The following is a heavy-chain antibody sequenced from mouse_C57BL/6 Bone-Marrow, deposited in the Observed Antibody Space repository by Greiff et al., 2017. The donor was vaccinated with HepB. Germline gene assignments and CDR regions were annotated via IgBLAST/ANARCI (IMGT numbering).Heavy chain of an antibody. D-gene: IGHD2-3*01. CDR1: GFTFSNYW. CDR2: IRLKSDNYAT. J-gene: IGHJ3*01. CDR3: TIDGYYVAY. Sequence: EVKVVESGGGLVQPGGSMKLSCVASGFTFSNYWMNWVRQSPEKGLEWVAQIRLKSDNYATHYAESVKGRFTISRDDSKSSVYLQMNNLRAEDTGIYYCTIDGYYVAYWGQGTLVTVSA. V-gene: IGHV6-3*01.